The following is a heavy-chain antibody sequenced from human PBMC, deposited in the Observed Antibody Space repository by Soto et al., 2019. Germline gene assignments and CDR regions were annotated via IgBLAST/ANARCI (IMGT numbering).Heavy chain of an antibody. CDR2: ISSNGGST. D-gene: IGHD2-2*01. Sequence: GGSLRLSCSASGFTFSSYAMHWVRQAPGKGLEYVSAISSNGGSTYYADSVKGRFTISRDNSKNTPYLQMSSLRAEDTAVYYCVTTSNCSSTSCHAPFDYWGQGTLVTVSS. J-gene: IGHJ4*02. CDR3: VTTSNCSSTSCHAPFDY. V-gene: IGHV3-64D*06. CDR1: GFTFSSYA.